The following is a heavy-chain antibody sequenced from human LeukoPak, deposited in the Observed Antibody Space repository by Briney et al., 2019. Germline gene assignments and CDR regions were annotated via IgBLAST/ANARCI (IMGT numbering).Heavy chain of an antibody. CDR3: ARDMDDYLTTFDY. J-gene: IGHJ4*02. CDR2: IKQDGSEK. CDR1: GFTFSSYW. V-gene: IGHV3-7*01. Sequence: GGSLRLSCAASGFTFSSYWMSWVRQAPGKGLEWVANIKQDGSEKYYVDSVKGRFTISRDNAKNSLYLQMNSLRAEDTAVYYCARDMDDYLTTFDYWGQGTLVTVSS. D-gene: IGHD4-11*01.